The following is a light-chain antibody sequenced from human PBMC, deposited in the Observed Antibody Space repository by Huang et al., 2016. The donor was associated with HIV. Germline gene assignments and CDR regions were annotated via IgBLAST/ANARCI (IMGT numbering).Light chain of an antibody. CDR2: DAS. J-gene: IGKJ2*01. V-gene: IGKV3-11*01. Sequence: EIVLTQSPATLSLSPGERATLSCRASQSVSNYLAWYQQKPGQAPRLLIYDASNRATGNPGKVSGSGSGTDFTLTISSLEPEDFAVYYCQQRSNWPPMYTFGQGTKLEIK. CDR3: QQRSNWPPMYT. CDR1: QSVSNY.